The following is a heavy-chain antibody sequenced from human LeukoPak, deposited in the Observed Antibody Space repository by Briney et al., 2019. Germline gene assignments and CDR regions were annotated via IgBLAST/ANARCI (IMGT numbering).Heavy chain of an antibody. CDR3: ARVYGSGNHYYYYYMDV. V-gene: IGHV3-7*01. D-gene: IGHD3-10*01. CDR1: GLTFSNYW. Sequence: GGSLRLSCAASGLTFSNYWMSWVRQAPGKGLEWVANIKQDGSEKYYVDSVKGRFTISRDNAKNSLYLQMNSLRAEDTAVYYCARVYGSGNHYYYYYMDVWGKGTTVTVSS. J-gene: IGHJ6*03. CDR2: IKQDGSEK.